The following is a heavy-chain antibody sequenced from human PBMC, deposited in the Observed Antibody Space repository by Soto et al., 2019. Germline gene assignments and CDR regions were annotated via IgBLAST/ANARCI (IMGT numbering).Heavy chain of an antibody. J-gene: IGHJ4*02. Sequence: PSETLSLTCTVSGGSISSYYWSWIRQPPGKGLEWIGYIYYSGSTNYNPSLKSRVTISVDTSKNQFSLKLSSVTAADTAVYYCARVPRECYYDSSGYCHFDYWGQGTLVTVSS. CDR2: IYYSGST. V-gene: IGHV4-59*01. CDR3: ARVPRECYYDSSGYCHFDY. CDR1: GGSISSYY. D-gene: IGHD3-22*01.